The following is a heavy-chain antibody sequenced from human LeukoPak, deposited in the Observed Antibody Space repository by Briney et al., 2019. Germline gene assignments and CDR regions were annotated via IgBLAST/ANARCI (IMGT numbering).Heavy chain of an antibody. CDR1: GFTFSSYY. J-gene: IGHJ3*02. CDR2: ISRSSSTI. V-gene: IGHV3-48*02. Sequence: HPGGSLRLSCAGSGFTFSSYYMIWVHQAPGEGLEWVSYISRSSSTIYYADSVEGRFTISRDNAKNSLYLQMNSLRDEDTAVYYCARDQFYAFDIWGQGTMVTVSS. CDR3: ARDQFYAFDI.